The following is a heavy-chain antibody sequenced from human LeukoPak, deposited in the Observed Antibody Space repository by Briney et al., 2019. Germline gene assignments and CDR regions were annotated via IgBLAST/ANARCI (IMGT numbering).Heavy chain of an antibody. CDR3: ARDRYYYMDV. CDR1: GGSISSGSYY. J-gene: IGHJ6*03. CDR2: IYTSGST. Sequence: PSETLSLTCTVSGGSISSGSYYWSRIRQPAGKGLEWIGRIYTSGSTNYNPSLKSRVTISVDTSKNQFSLKLSSVTAADTAVYYCARDRYYYMDVWGKGTTVTVSS. V-gene: IGHV4-61*02.